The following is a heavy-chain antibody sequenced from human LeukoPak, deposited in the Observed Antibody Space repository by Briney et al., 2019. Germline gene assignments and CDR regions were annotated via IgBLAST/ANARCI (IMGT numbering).Heavy chain of an antibody. J-gene: IGHJ4*02. CDR2: IYYSGST. CDR1: GGSISSSSYY. CDR3: ARLTSGKYFDY. Sequence: SETLSLTCTVSGGSISSSSYYWGWIRQPPGKGLEWIGSIYYSGSTYYNPSLKSRVTISVDASKNQFSLKLSSVTAADTAVYYCARLTSGKYFDYWGQGTLVTVSS. D-gene: IGHD3-3*01. V-gene: IGHV4-39*07.